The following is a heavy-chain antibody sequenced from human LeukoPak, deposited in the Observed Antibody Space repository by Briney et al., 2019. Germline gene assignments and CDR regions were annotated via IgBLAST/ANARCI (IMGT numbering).Heavy chain of an antibody. J-gene: IGHJ2*01. Sequence: PSETLSLTCAVSGGSINSRDYYWGWIRQPPGKGLEWDGSIYYTESTFHNPSLKSRVIISVDTSKNLFSLKLTSVTAADSAIYYCARQTIVSVTGYMLFDLWGRGTLVIVSS. CDR2: IYYTEST. CDR3: ARQTIVSVTGYMLFDL. V-gene: IGHV4-39*01. D-gene: IGHD2-2*02. CDR1: GGSINSRDYY.